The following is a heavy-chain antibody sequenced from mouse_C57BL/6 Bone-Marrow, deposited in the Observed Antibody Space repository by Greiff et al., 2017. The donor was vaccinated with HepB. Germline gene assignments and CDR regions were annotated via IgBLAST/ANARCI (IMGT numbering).Heavy chain of an antibody. CDR2: IYPGDGDT. D-gene: IGHD4-1*01. Sequence: QVQLKQSGPELVKPGASVKISCKASGYAFSSSWMNWVKQRPGKGLEWIGRIYPGDGDTNYNGKFKGKATLTADKSSSTAYMQLSSLTSEDSAVYFCAREGAGTFAYWGQGTLVTVSA. V-gene: IGHV1-82*01. J-gene: IGHJ3*01. CDR3: AREGAGTFAY. CDR1: GYAFSSSW.